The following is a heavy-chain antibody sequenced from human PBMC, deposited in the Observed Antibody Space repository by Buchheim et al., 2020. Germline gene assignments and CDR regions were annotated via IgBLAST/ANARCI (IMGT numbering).Heavy chain of an antibody. CDR2: IYYSGSA. CDR1: GGSISSSPYY. Sequence: QLQLEESGPGLVKPSETLSLTCTVSGGSISSSPYYWGWIRQPPGKGLEWIGNIYYSGSAYYNPSLNSRVTVSVDTSKSQFSLKLTSVTAADTAVYYCARHTFREGIELGYFDYWGPGTL. CDR3: ARHTFREGIELGYFDY. V-gene: IGHV4-39*01. J-gene: IGHJ4*02. D-gene: IGHD2-21*01.